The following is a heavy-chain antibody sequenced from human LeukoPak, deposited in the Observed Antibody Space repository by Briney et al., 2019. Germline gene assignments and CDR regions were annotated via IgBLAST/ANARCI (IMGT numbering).Heavy chain of an antibody. V-gene: IGHV4-39*01. Sequence: SETLSLTCTVSGGSISSSSYHWGWIRQPPGKGLEWIGSIYYSGSTYYNPSLKSRVTISVDTSKNQFSLKLSSVTAADTAVYYCARPYGSGSYFDYWGQGTLVTVSS. CDR2: IYYSGST. J-gene: IGHJ4*02. D-gene: IGHD3-10*01. CDR3: ARPYGSGSYFDY. CDR1: GGSISSSSYH.